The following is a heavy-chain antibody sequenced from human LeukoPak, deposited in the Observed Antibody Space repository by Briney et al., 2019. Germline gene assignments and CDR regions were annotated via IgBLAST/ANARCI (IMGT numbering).Heavy chain of an antibody. D-gene: IGHD6-13*01. CDR1: GFTFSSYW. CDR2: IKQDGSEK. CDR3: ARERGYSSSWEDY. Sequence: GGSLRLSCAASGFTFSSYWMSWVRQAPGKGLEWVANIKQDGSEKYYVDSVKGRFTISRDNAKNSLYLQMNSLRAEDTAVYYCARERGYSSSWEDYWGQETLVTVSS. V-gene: IGHV3-7*01. J-gene: IGHJ4*02.